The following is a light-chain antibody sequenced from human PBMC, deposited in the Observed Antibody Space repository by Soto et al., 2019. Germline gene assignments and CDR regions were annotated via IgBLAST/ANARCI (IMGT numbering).Light chain of an antibody. V-gene: IGKV3-11*01. CDR3: QQRSSWPPFT. CDR2: DVS. CDR1: QSVGNY. J-gene: IGKJ3*01. Sequence: EIVLTQAPATLSLSPGERATLSCRASQSVGNYLAWYQQKPGQAPRLLIYDVSNRATGIPARFSGSGSGTDFTLSISSLEPEDFAVYSCQQRSSWPPFTFGPGTKLDIK.